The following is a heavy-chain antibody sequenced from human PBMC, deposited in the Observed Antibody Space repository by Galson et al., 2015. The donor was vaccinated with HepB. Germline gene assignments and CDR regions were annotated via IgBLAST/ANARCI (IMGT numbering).Heavy chain of an antibody. Sequence: QSGAYVKKPGESLKISCQCSGYSFTEYWIGWVRQMPGEGLEWMGIISPGDSDTRYSPSFQGQVTISADKSIRTAYLQWSSLKASDTAMYYCTRQEYSSSSVDHWGQGTLITVSS. V-gene: IGHV5-51*01. D-gene: IGHD6-6*01. CDR1: GYSFTEYW. J-gene: IGHJ4*02. CDR2: ISPGDSDT. CDR3: TRQEYSSSSVDH.